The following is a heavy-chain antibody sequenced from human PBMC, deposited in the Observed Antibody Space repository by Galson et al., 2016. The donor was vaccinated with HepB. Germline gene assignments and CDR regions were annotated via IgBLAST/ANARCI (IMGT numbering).Heavy chain of an antibody. D-gene: IGHD2/OR15-2a*01. Sequence: SLRLSCARSGLSLSNSAMHWVRKAPGKGPEWVAIISYDATNVFYAESLRGRSAISRDYSKNALYLEINSLRVEDTAVYYCAADATTIVTAFDYWGQGTLVTVSS. J-gene: IGHJ4*02. CDR3: AADATTIVTAFDY. V-gene: IGHV3-30*03. CDR1: GLSLSNSA. CDR2: ISYDATNV.